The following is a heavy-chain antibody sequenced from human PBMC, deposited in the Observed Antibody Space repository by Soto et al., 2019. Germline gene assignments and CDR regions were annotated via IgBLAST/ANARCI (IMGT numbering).Heavy chain of an antibody. J-gene: IGHJ6*02. CDR1: GFTFSSYG. D-gene: IGHD1-26*01. CDR2: ISYDGSNK. Sequence: GGSLRLSCAASGFTFSSYGMHWVRQAPGKGLEWVAVISYDGSNKYYADTVKGRFTIYRDNSKNTLYLQMNSLRAEDTAVYYCAKDALVGATVSYYYYYGMDVWGQGTTVTVSS. CDR3: AKDALVGATVSYYYYYGMDV. V-gene: IGHV3-30*18.